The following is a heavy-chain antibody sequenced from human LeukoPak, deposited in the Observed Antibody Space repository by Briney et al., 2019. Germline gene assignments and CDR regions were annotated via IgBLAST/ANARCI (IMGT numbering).Heavy chain of an antibody. CDR3: AKDYRGYYDSSAGDY. CDR2: LWFDGRNK. D-gene: IGHD3-22*01. Sequence: PGGSLRLSCAASGFTFSSYAMRWVRQAPGKGLEWVAFLWFDGRNKDYTGSVTGRFTISRDNAKNRLHLQMNSRIAEGTAVYYCAKDYRGYYDSSAGDYWGQGTLVTVSS. V-gene: IGHV3-30*02. CDR1: GFTFSSYA. J-gene: IGHJ4*02.